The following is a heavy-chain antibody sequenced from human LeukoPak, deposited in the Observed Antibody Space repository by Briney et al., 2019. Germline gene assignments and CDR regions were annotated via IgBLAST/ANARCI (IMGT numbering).Heavy chain of an antibody. CDR2: IYYSGST. CDR3: ARVGQWLYAFDI. J-gene: IGHJ3*02. CDR1: GGSISSSSYY. V-gene: IGHV4-39*07. D-gene: IGHD6-19*01. Sequence: PSETLSLTCTVSGGSISSSSYYWGWIRQPPGKGLEWIGSIYYSGSTYYNPSLKSRVTISVDTSKNQFSLKLSSVTAADTAVYYCARVGQWLYAFDIWGQGTMVTVSS.